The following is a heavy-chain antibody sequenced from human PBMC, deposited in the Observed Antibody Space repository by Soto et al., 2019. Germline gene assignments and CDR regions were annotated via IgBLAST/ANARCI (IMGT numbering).Heavy chain of an antibody. CDR2: ISSSGGIT. J-gene: IGHJ4*02. CDR1: GFTFSSYA. D-gene: IGHD6-19*01. CDR3: ARDIVAGSGWYTYDY. V-gene: IGHV3-23*01. Sequence: GGSLRLSCAASGFTFSSYAMGWVRQAPGKRPERVSSISSSGGITYYADSVKGRFTISRDNAKNSLYLQMASLRAEDTAVYYCARDIVAGSGWYTYDYWGQGTLVTVSS.